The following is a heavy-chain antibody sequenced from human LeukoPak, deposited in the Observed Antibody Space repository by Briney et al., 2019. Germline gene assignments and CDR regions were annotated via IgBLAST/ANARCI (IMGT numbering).Heavy chain of an antibody. Sequence: ASVTVSFTSSGYTFTVHYIHWVRQAPGQGLEWVGWINPKNGGSNYAQKFQGRVTMTRDRSISTAYMELNRLTPDDTAVYYCARASFWESPINWFAPWGQGTLVTVSS. J-gene: IGHJ5*02. CDR2: INPKNGGS. V-gene: IGHV1-2*02. CDR3: ARASFWESPINWFAP. D-gene: IGHD3-16*01. CDR1: GYTFTVHY.